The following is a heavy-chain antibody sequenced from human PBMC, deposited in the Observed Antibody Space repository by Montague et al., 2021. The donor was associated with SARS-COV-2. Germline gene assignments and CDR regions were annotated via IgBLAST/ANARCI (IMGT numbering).Heavy chain of an antibody. V-gene: IGHV4-39*01. J-gene: IGHJ2*01. CDR1: GGSISGGAYY. D-gene: IGHD6-19*01. CDR2: LNYSGKT. Sequence: SETLSLTCTVSGGSISGGAYYWGCVRQPTGKGLEGIGTLNYSGKTYYNPSLKSRATISVDTSKNQFSLKVTSATAADTSVYYCARRAQWQLIWFFDLWGRGTLVTVSS. CDR3: ARRAQWQLIWFFDL.